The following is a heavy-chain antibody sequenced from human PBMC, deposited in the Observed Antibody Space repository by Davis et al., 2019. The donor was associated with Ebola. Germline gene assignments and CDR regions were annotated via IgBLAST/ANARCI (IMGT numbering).Heavy chain of an antibody. CDR1: GFPFDDHG. Sequence: GGSLRLSCAASGFPFDDHGMSWVRQAPGKGLEWVSGINWSGSRTDYADSVKGRFTISRDNAKNSLYLQMNSLRAEDTALYYCARDPPGYSGSFSYDFDYWGQGTLVTVSS. D-gene: IGHD1-26*01. J-gene: IGHJ4*02. V-gene: IGHV3-20*04. CDR2: INWSGSRT. CDR3: ARDPPGYSGSFSYDFDY.